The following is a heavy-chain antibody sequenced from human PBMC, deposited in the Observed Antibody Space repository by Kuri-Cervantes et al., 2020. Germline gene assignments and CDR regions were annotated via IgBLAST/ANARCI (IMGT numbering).Heavy chain of an antibody. CDR2: ISNTI. CDR1: GFTFSDYY. Sequence: GESLKISCAASGFTFSDYYMSWVRQAPGKGLELISYISNTIYYRDSVKGRFTISRDNAKNSLYLQMNSLRAEDTAVYYCARDVRLGGIMDVWGKGTTVTVSS. CDR3: ARDVRLGGIMDV. V-gene: IGHV3-11*01. D-gene: IGHD6-6*01. J-gene: IGHJ6*03.